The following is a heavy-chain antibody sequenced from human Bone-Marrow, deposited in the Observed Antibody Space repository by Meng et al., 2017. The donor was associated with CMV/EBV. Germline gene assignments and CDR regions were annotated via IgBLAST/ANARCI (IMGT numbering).Heavy chain of an antibody. D-gene: IGHD6-13*01. V-gene: IGHV3-23*01. CDR1: GFTCSRYA. Sequence: LTCATYGFTCSRYARSWVRQAPGKGLEWVSAISGSGTSTYYADSVKGRFTISRDYSTNTLYLQMNSLRAEDTAVYYCAKVADQYYFDSWGQGTLVTVSS. CDR2: ISGSGTST. CDR3: AKVADQYYFDS. J-gene: IGHJ4*02.